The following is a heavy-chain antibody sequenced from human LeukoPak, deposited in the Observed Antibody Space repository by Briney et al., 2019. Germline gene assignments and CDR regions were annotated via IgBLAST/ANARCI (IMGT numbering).Heavy chain of an antibody. V-gene: IGHV3-30-3*01. J-gene: IGHJ5*02. D-gene: IGHD2-8*02. Sequence: GRSLRLSCAASGFTFSSYAMHWVRQAPGKGLEWVAVISYGGSNKYYADSVKGRFTISRDNSKNTLYLQMNSLRAEDTAVYYCARSTAEENWFDPWGQGTLVTVSS. CDR3: ARSTAEENWFDP. CDR1: GFTFSSYA. CDR2: ISYGGSNK.